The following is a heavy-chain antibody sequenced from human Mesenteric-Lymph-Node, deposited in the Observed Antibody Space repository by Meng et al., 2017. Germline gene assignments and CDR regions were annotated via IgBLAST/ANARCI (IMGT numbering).Heavy chain of an antibody. D-gene: IGHD2-21*02. Sequence: VHLQGSAPRMVNPSQTLSLTCTVSGGSLSSRNGWSWVRQPPGKGLEWIGEIYHSGSTNYNPSLKSRVTISVDESKNQFSLRLSSVTAADTAVYYCARVGAYCGGDCYHPRWGQGTLVTVSS. CDR2: IYHSGST. CDR3: ARVGAYCGGDCYHPR. CDR1: GGSLSSRNG. J-gene: IGHJ4*02. V-gene: IGHV4-4*02.